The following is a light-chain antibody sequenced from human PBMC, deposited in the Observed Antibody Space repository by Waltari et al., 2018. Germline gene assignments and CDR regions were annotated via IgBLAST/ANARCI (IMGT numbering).Light chain of an antibody. CDR3: QQYNNWRT. V-gene: IGKV3-15*01. CDR1: QSIARN. Sequence: EVLMTQSPPTLSVSPGERATLSCRASQSIARNLAWYQQKPGQAPGLLIYGASTRATDGPDRFSGSGSGTEFTLTISSLQSEDFAVYYCQQYNNWRTFGQGTKLEIK. J-gene: IGKJ2*01. CDR2: GAS.